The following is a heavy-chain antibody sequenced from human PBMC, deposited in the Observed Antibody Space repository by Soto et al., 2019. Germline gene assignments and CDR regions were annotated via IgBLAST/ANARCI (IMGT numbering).Heavy chain of an antibody. CDR2: IDHDGPT. CDR1: GFTFSNYW. V-gene: IGHV3-74*01. J-gene: IGHJ4*02. Sequence: EVQLGESGGGLVQPGGSLRLSCAGSGFTFSNYWMHWVRQAPGKGLEWVSRIDHDGPTDYADSVRGRFTISRDNAENTLYLQMNSLRPEDTDVYYCVRDSHGDYWGQGTLVTVSS. CDR3: VRDSHGDY.